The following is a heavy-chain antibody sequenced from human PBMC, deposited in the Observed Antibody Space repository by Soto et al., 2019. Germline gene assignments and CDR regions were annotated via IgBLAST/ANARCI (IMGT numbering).Heavy chain of an antibody. CDR1: GFTFSSYG. Sequence: GGSLRLSCAASGFTFSSYGMHWVRQAPGKGLEWVAVIWYDGSNKYYADSVKGRFTISRDNSKNTLYLQMNSLRAEDTAVYYCASSYSSFEYAYGMDVWGQGPTVTVSS. CDR2: IWYDGSNK. CDR3: ASSYSSFEYAYGMDV. J-gene: IGHJ6*02. V-gene: IGHV3-33*01. D-gene: IGHD6-6*01.